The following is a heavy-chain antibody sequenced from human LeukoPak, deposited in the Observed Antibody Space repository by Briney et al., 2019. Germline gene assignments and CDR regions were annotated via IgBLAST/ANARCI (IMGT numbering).Heavy chain of an antibody. J-gene: IGHJ5*02. V-gene: IGHV3-74*01. Sequence: PGGSLGLSCAASGFTFSRYWMHWVRQVPGKGLVWVSRINSDGSSTNYADSVKGRFTISRDHAKNTLYLQMSSLRAEDTAIYYCARAGDVDTTLANNRFDPWGQGTLVTVSS. D-gene: IGHD5-18*01. CDR3: ARAGDVDTTLANNRFDP. CDR1: GFTFSRYW. CDR2: INSDGSST.